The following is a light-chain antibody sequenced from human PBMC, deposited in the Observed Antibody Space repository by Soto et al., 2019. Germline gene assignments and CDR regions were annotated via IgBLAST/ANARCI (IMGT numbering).Light chain of an antibody. CDR2: EGS. Sequence: QSALTQPAPVSGSPGQSITISCTGTSSDVGSYKFVSWYQQHPVKAPKLMIYEGSKRPSGVSNRFSGSKSGNTASLTISGLQAEDEADYYCCSYAGSSTLVFGGGTKLTVL. CDR1: SSDVGSYKF. CDR3: CSYAGSSTLV. J-gene: IGLJ2*01. V-gene: IGLV2-23*01.